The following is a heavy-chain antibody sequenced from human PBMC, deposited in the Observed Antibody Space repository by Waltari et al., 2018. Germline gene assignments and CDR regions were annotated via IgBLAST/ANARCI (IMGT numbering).Heavy chain of an antibody. CDR2: IRSSSSKI. J-gene: IGHJ4*02. Sequence: EVQLVESGGGLVQPGGSLRLSCAASGFTFSSYSMNWVRQAPGKGREWVSYIRSSSSKIYYADSVKGRFTISRDNAKNSLYLQMNSLRAEDTAVYYCTSGSYFSGYWGQGTLVTVSS. V-gene: IGHV3-48*01. D-gene: IGHD1-26*01. CDR1: GFTFSSYS. CDR3: TSGSYFSGY.